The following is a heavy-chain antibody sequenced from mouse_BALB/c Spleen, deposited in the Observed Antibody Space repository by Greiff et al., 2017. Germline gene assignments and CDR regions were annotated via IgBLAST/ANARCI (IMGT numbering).Heavy chain of an antibody. Sequence: VQLKQSGAELVKPGASVKLSCTASGFNIKDTYMHWVKQRPEQGLEWIGRIDPANGNTKYDPKFQGKATITADTSSNTAYLQLSSLTSEDTAVYYCARGIYYDHFDYWGQGTTLTVSS. V-gene: IGHV14-3*02. CDR2: IDPANGNT. CDR1: GFNIKDTY. D-gene: IGHD2-4*01. J-gene: IGHJ2*01. CDR3: ARGIYYDHFDY.